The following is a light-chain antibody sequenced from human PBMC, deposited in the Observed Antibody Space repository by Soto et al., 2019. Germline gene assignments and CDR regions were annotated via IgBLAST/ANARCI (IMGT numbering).Light chain of an antibody. CDR1: QSVNSNY. CDR2: AAS. J-gene: IGKJ1*01. V-gene: IGKV3-20*01. Sequence: EIVLTQSPGTLSLSLGERATLSCRASQSVNSNYLAWYQQKRGQAPRLLIYAASSRATGIPDRFSGSGSGTDSTLTISSPGPEVFAVYHRQQYGSSGTFAQGTKV. CDR3: QQYGSSGT.